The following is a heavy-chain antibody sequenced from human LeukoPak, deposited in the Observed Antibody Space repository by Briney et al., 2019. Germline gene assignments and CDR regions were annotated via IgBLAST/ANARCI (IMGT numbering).Heavy chain of an antibody. Sequence: PSETLSLTCTVARVSINDYYGTWIRQPPGKGLEWIGYVSSTGNTNSNPSLRSRVSMSIDASKKQFSLRLNSVTAADTAVYYCASSYYGHSGGDAYDVWGQGTLVTVSS. CDR3: ASSYYGHSGGDAYDV. J-gene: IGHJ3*01. CDR2: VSSTGNT. D-gene: IGHD4-17*01. V-gene: IGHV4-59*01. CDR1: RVSINDYY.